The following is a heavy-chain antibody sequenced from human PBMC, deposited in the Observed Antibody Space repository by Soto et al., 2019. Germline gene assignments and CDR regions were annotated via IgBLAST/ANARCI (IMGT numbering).Heavy chain of an antibody. Sequence: QVQLQESGPELVQPSETLSLTCSVSRAFINSGGFYYSWIRQPPGQGLEWLGYIFHSGSTLYTPSLRGRLTLSADTSRNQLSLHLTSVTAADTAVYYCVRGGIAGHWFDPWGQGILVTVSS. D-gene: IGHD2-21*01. CDR3: VRGGIAGHWFDP. CDR1: RAFINSGGFY. V-gene: IGHV4-31*03. J-gene: IGHJ5*02. CDR2: IFHSGST.